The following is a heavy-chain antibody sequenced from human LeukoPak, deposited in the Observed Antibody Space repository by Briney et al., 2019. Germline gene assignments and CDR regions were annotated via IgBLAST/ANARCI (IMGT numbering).Heavy chain of an antibody. Sequence: SVRVSCKASGGTFSSYAISWVRQAPGQGLEWMGRIIPILGIANYAQKFQGRVTITADKSTSTAYMELSSLRSEDTAVYYCARAHHYDILTGYSFWGQGTLVTVSS. D-gene: IGHD3-9*01. J-gene: IGHJ4*02. V-gene: IGHV1-69*04. CDR1: GGTFSSYA. CDR2: IIPILGIA. CDR3: ARAHHYDILTGYSF.